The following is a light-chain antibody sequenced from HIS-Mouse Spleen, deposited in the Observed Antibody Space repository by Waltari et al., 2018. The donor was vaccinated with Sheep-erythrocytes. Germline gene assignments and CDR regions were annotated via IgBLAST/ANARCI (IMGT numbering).Light chain of an antibody. J-gene: IGLJ3*02. Sequence: QSALTQPRSVSGSPGQPVTIPCTGTSIDVGGYNNVSAYQQHPGQAPKLLIYEVSKRPSGVPERFSGAKSGNTASLTISALQAEDEADYFCCSYAGSYTFWVFGGGTKLTVL. V-gene: IGLV2-11*01. CDR3: CSYAGSYTFWV. CDR1: SIDVGGYNN. CDR2: EVS.